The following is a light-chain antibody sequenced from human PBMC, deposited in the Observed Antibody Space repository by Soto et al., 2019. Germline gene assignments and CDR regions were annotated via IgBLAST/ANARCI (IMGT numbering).Light chain of an antibody. Sequence: DIVMTQSPDFLAVSLGERASINCRSSLRGFDSSDNKNYLAWYQQKPGQPPKLLIYWASTRESGVPDRFSGSGSGTGFTLTISSLQTEDVAVYDGQQYFTTPITFGQGTRLEIK. CDR3: QQYFTTPIT. V-gene: IGKV4-1*01. CDR2: WAS. J-gene: IGKJ5*01. CDR1: LRGFDSSDNKNY.